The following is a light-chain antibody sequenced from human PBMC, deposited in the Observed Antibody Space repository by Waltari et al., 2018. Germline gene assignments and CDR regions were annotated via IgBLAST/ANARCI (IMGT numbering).Light chain of an antibody. J-gene: IGKJ4*01. CDR2: DVS. CDR3: QQRNNWPLT. V-gene: IGKV3-11*01. CDR1: QSVRSY. Sequence: EIVLTQSPATLSLSPGERATLSCRASQSVRSYLAWYQQKPGQAPRLLIYDVSNRATGIPARFSGSGSGTDFTLTISSLEPEDFAVYYYQQRNNWPLTFGGGTKVEIK.